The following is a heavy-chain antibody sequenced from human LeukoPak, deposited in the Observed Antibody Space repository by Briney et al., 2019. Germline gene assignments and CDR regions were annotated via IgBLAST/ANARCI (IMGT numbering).Heavy chain of an antibody. CDR3: ARDHCSGGSCYSGIYHYYYGMDV. J-gene: IGHJ6*02. Sequence: SVKVSCKASGGTFSSYAISWVRQAPGQGLEWMGGIIPIFGTANYAQKFQGRVTITADESTSTAYMELSSLRSGDTAVYYCARDHCSGGSCYSGIYHYYYGMDVWGQGTTVTVSS. CDR2: IIPIFGTA. D-gene: IGHD2-15*01. V-gene: IGHV1-69*13. CDR1: GGTFSSYA.